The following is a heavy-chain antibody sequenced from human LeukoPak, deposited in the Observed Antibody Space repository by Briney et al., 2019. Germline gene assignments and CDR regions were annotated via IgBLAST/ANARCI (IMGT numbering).Heavy chain of an antibody. J-gene: IGHJ6*03. CDR2: VLYDGETK. CDR1: GFIFSNYA. CDR3: AKAQSFMVRGVIIYYYYMDV. V-gene: IGHV3-30*04. Sequence: GGSLRLSCAASGFIFSNYALHWVRQAPGKGLEWVAVVLYDGETKYYADSVKGRFTISRDNSKNTLYLQMNSLRAEDTAVYYCAKAQSFMVRGVIIYYYYMDVWGKGTTVTISS. D-gene: IGHD3-10*01.